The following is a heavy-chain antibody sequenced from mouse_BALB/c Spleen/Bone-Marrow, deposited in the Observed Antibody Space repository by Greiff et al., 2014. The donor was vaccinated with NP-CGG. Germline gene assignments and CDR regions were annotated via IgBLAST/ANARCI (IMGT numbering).Heavy chain of an antibody. CDR3: ARARSGNYYAMDY. CDR2: IWAGGST. J-gene: IGHJ4*01. D-gene: IGHD2-1*01. CDR1: GFSLTSYG. V-gene: IGHV2-9*02. Sequence: VKLQESGPGLVAPSQSLSITCTVSGFSLTSYGVHWVRQPPGKGLEWLGVIWAGGSTNYNSALMSRLSISKDNSKSQVFLKMNSLQTDDTAMYYCARARSGNYYAMDYWGQGTSVTVSS.